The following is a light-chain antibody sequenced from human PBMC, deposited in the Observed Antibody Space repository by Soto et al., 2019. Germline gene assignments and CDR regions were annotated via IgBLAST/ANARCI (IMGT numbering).Light chain of an antibody. CDR3: SSYTSSSTAV. Sequence: QSALTQPASVSGSPGQSITISCTGTSSDAGGYNYVSWYQQHPGKAPKLMIYEVSNRPSGVSNRFSGSKSDNTASLTISGLQAEDEADYYCSSYTSSSTAVFGTGTKVTVL. CDR1: SSDAGGYNY. CDR2: EVS. V-gene: IGLV2-14*01. J-gene: IGLJ1*01.